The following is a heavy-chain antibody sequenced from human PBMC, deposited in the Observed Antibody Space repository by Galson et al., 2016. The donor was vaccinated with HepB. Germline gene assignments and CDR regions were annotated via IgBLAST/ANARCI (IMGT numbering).Heavy chain of an antibody. Sequence: SLRLSCAASGFTFSSYGMYWVRQAPGKGLEWVAVISYDGSKKYYADSVKGRFTISRDNSKNTLYLQMSSLRAGDTAVYYCARDEFLEGDYYYYGMDVWGQGTPGHRLL. CDR2: ISYDGSKK. CDR3: ARDEFLEGDYYYYGMDV. J-gene: IGHJ6*02. V-gene: IGHV3-30*03. CDR1: GFTFSSYG. D-gene: IGHD3-3*01.